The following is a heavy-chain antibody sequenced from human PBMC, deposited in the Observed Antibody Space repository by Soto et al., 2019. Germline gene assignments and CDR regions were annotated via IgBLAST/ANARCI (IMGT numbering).Heavy chain of an antibody. CDR1: GYTFTGYY. D-gene: IGHD3-3*01. CDR2: INPNSGGT. V-gene: IGHV1-2*04. J-gene: IGHJ4*02. Sequence: GXSVKISCKASGYTFTGYYMHWVRQAPGQGLEWVGWINPNSGGTNYAQKFQGWVTMTRDTSISTAYMELSRLRSDDTAVYYCARAGRGYRHQDYWGQGTLVTVSS. CDR3: ARAGRGYRHQDY.